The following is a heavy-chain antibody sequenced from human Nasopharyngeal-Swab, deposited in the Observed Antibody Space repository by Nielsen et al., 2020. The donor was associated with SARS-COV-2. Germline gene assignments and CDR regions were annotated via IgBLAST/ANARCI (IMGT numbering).Heavy chain of an antibody. D-gene: IGHD6-13*01. CDR1: GFTFSSYE. CDR2: IKPDGSEK. V-gene: IGHV3-7*01. J-gene: IGHJ4*02. Sequence: GESLKISCAASGFTFSSYEMNWVRQAPGKGLEWVATIKPDGSEKYYVDSVKGRFTISRDNAKNSLYLQVNSLRAEDTAVYFCARDLSWNFDYWGQGTLITVSS. CDR3: ARDLSWNFDY.